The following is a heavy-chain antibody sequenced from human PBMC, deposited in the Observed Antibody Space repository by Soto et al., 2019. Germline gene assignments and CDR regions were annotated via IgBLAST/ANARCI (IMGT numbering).Heavy chain of an antibody. D-gene: IGHD3-22*01. J-gene: IGHJ5*02. V-gene: IGHV3-23*01. CDR3: AKFVPVAMIEVVTPNGFDP. Sequence: PGGSLRLSCAASGFPFSSYRLNWVRHAPGKGLEWVSGISGYGGSTYYADSVKGRFTISRDNSKNTLYLQMNSVRAADTAVYYCAKFVPVAMIEVVTPNGFDPWGQGTLVTVSS. CDR1: GFPFSSYR. CDR2: ISGYGGST.